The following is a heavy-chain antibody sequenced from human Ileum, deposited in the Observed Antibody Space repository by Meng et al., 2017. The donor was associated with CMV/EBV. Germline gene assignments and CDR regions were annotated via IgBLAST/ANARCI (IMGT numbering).Heavy chain of an antibody. V-gene: IGHV4-4*07. CDR3: ARAGARGVPVDL. CDR1: GASIKNYY. D-gene: IGHD3-10*01. J-gene: IGHJ4*02. CDR2: IHYSGGT. Sequence: APLTGPAPRRVNPWAPLSPTCTGSGASIKNYYWPGLRQPAGKGLEWLGRIHYSGGTDDNPSLKSRVTLSIDTSKNQLSLKIYSVTAADTAVYYCARAGARGVPVDLWGQGTLVTVSS.